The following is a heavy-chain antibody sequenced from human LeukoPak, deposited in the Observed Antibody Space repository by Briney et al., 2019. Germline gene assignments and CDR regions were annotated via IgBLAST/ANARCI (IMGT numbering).Heavy chain of an antibody. V-gene: IGHV4-59*11. CDR1: GGSISSHY. D-gene: IGHD5-18*01. CDR2: IYYSGST. Sequence: SETLSLTCTVSGGSISSHYWSWIRQPPGKRLEWIGYIYYSGSTNYNPSLKSRVTISVDTSKNQFSLKLSSVTAADTAVYYCARGDLLWLRYWGQGTLVTVSS. CDR3: ARGDLLWLRY. J-gene: IGHJ4*02.